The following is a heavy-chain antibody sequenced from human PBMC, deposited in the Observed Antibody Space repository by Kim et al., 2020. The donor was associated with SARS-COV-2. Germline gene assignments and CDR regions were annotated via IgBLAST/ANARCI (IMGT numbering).Heavy chain of an antibody. CDR3: AREGPDSSGWSADAFDI. J-gene: IGHJ3*02. CDR2: INHSGST. CDR1: GGSFSGYY. V-gene: IGHV4-34*01. D-gene: IGHD6-19*01. Sequence: SETLSLTCAVYGGSFSGYYWSWIRQPPGKGLEWIGEINHSGSTNYNPSLKSRVTISVDTSKNQFSLKLSSVTAADTAVYYCAREGPDSSGWSADAFDIWGQGTMVTVSS.